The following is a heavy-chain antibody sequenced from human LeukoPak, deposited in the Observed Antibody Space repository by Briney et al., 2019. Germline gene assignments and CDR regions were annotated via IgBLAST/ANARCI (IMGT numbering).Heavy chain of an antibody. CDR3: ARDLSGSIDY. CDR2: ITGDGSDT. D-gene: IGHD1-14*01. J-gene: IGHJ4*02. V-gene: IGHV3-74*01. CDR1: GFTFSSYW. Sequence: GGSLRLSCGGFGFTFSSYWMHWVRRAPGKVLVWVSRITGDGSDTIYADSVKGRFTISRDNAKNTLYLQMNSLSAEDTAVYYCARDLSGSIDYWGQGTLVTVSS.